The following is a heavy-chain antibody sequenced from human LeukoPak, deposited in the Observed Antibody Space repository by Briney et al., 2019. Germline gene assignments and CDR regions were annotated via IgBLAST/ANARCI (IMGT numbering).Heavy chain of an antibody. CDR3: ALRGLYCSASTCGGALHI. CDR2: IYTSGTT. Sequence: SETLSLTCTVSGGSISSYYWSWIRQPAGKGLEWIGRIYTSGTTNYNPSLKSRVTMSVDTSKGQLSLKLTSVTAADTAVYYCALRGLYCSASTCGGALHIWGQGTMVTVSS. CDR1: GGSISSYY. V-gene: IGHV4-4*07. D-gene: IGHD2-15*01. J-gene: IGHJ3*02.